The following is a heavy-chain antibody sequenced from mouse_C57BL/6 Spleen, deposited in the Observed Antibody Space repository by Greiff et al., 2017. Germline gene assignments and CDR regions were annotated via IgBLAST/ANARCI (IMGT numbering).Heavy chain of an antibody. CDR3: TPPFPTVVSDY. Sequence: EVKVVESGAELVRPGASVKLSCTASVFNIQDYYMHWVKQRPEQGLEWIGRIDPEDGDTEYAPKFQGKATMTADTSSNTAYLQLSSLTSEDTAVYYYTPPFPTVVSDYWGQGTPPTVSS. J-gene: IGHJ2*01. CDR2: IDPEDGDT. D-gene: IGHD1-1*01. CDR1: VFNIQDYY. V-gene: IGHV14-1*01.